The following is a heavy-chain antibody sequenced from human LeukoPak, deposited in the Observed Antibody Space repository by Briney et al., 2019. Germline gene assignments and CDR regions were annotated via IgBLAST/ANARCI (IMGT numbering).Heavy chain of an antibody. CDR2: IYYSGST. CDR1: VGSISSSSYY. J-gene: IGHJ5*02. Sequence: RPSETLSLTCTVSVGSISSSSYYWGWIRQPPGKGLEWIGSIYYSGSTYYNPSLKSRVTISVDTSKNQFSLKLSSVTAADTAVYYCARYIDWFDPWGQGTLVTVSS. D-gene: IGHD3-16*02. CDR3: ARYIDWFDP. V-gene: IGHV4-39*01.